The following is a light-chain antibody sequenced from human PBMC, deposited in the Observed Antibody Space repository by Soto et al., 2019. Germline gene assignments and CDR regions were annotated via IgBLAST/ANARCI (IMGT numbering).Light chain of an antibody. V-gene: IGLV2-8*01. CDR3: KSYAGSNTYV. CDR2: EVV. Sequence: QSARTQPPSASGSPGQSVTISCTGTNNDIGVYDFVSWYQHHPGKAPRLIIYEVVQRPSGVPDRFSGSKSGNTASLTVSGLQAADEADYFCKSYAGSNTYVFGSGTKLTVL. J-gene: IGLJ1*01. CDR1: NNDIGVYDF.